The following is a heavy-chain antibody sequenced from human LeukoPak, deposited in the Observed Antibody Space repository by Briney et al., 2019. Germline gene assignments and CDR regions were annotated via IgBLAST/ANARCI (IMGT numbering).Heavy chain of an antibody. J-gene: IGHJ6*04. V-gene: IGHV3-23*01. D-gene: IGHD3-10*02. CDR3: AELGITMIGGV. Sequence: GGSLRLSCATSGITFSSYAMSWVRQAPGKGLEWVSSISGSGGRTYYADSVKGRFTISRDNAKNSLYLQMNSLRAEDTAVYYCAELGITMIGGVWGKGTTVTISS. CDR1: GITFSSYA. CDR2: ISGSGGRT.